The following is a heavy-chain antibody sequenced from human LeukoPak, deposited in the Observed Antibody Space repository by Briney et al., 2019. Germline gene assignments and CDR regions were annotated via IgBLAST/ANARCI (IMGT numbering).Heavy chain of an antibody. Sequence: GGSLRLSCAASGFTFSSYAMSWVRQAPGEGLEWVASINQVGSEKYYVDSVKGRFTISRDNAKTSLYLQMNSLRAEDTAVYYCTRDGVAAGLYFDCWGQGTLVTVSS. V-gene: IGHV3-7*03. J-gene: IGHJ4*02. CDR2: INQVGSEK. CDR3: TRDGVAAGLYFDC. CDR1: GFTFSSYA. D-gene: IGHD6-13*01.